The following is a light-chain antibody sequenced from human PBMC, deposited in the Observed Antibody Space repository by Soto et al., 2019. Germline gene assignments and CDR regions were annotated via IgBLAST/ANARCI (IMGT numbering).Light chain of an antibody. V-gene: IGLV2-14*01. CDR3: NSYTSSTSRPYV. Sequence: QSLLTQPASVSWSPGQSITISCTGTTNDVGGYNYVSWYQQHPGKAPKLLIFEVSSRPSGVSNCFSGSKSGNTASLTISALQAEDEADYFCNSYTSSTSRPYVFGTGTKVTVL. CDR1: TNDVGGYNY. J-gene: IGLJ1*01. CDR2: EVS.